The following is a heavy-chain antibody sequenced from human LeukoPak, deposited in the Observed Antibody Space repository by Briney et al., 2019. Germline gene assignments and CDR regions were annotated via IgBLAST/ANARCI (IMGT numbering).Heavy chain of an antibody. V-gene: IGHV1-18*04. CDR3: AIDRPSAIGTTARFDP. Sequence: GASVKVSCKASGYIFTTYSISWVRQAPGQGLEWMGWISTYSGNINYAQKFQDRVTMTTDTSTSTAYMELRSLRSDDTAMYYCAIDRPSAIGTTARFDPWGQGTLVAVSS. D-gene: IGHD1-1*01. CDR2: ISTYSGNI. J-gene: IGHJ5*02. CDR1: GYIFTTYS.